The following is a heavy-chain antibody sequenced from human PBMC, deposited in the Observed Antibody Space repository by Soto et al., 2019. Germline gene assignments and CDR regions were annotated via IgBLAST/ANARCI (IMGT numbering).Heavy chain of an antibody. V-gene: IGHV4-39*01. CDR3: VSQRTSVLTQAYFDY. J-gene: IGHJ4*02. CDR1: GCSVSNSNYY. D-gene: IGHD2-8*01. Sequence: SETLSLTCTVSGCSVSNSNYYWGWIRQSPGKGLEWIGSVYYRGRSYSKSSVKSRVTISVDTSKNQFSLNLNSVTASDTAVYYCVSQRTSVLTQAYFDYWGPGALVTVSS. CDR2: VYYRGRS.